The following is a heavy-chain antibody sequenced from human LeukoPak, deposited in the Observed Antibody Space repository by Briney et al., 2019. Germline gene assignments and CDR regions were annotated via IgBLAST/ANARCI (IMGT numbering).Heavy chain of an antibody. CDR3: AKLEHYDSSGGFDY. CDR1: GFTFSSYA. CDR2: ISGSGGST. D-gene: IGHD3-22*01. Sequence: GGSLRLSCAASGFTFSSYAMSWVRQAPGKGLEWVSAISGSGGSTYYADSVKGRFTISRDNSKNTLYLQMNSLRAEDPAVYYCAKLEHYDSSGGFDYWGQGTLVTVSS. J-gene: IGHJ4*02. V-gene: IGHV3-23*01.